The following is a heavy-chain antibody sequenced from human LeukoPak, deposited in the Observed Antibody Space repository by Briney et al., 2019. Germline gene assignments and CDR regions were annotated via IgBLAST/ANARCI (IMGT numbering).Heavy chain of an antibody. CDR3: ARDRRCSGGSCYSGPYGMDA. Sequence: ASVKVSCKASGYTFTGYYMHWVRQAPGQGLEWMGWINPNSGGTNYAQKFQGRVTMTRDTSISTAYMELSRLRSDDTAVYYCARDRRCSGGSCYSGPYGMDAWGQGTTVIVSS. V-gene: IGHV1-2*02. J-gene: IGHJ6*02. D-gene: IGHD2-15*01. CDR1: GYTFTGYY. CDR2: INPNSGGT.